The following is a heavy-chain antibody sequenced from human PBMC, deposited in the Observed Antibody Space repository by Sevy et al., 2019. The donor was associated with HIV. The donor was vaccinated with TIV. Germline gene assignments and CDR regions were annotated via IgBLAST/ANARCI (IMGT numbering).Heavy chain of an antibody. D-gene: IGHD3-22*01. Sequence: GGSLRLSCAASGFTLSNYGMHWLRQAPGKGLEWVALIWNDGSSKYYADSVKGRFTISRDNSKNTLYLQMNSLRVEDTAVYFCARGSDFNDRSAKRDFDYWGQGTLVTVSS. CDR3: ARGSDFNDRSAKRDFDY. J-gene: IGHJ4*02. CDR2: IWNDGSSK. CDR1: GFTLSNYG. V-gene: IGHV3-33*01.